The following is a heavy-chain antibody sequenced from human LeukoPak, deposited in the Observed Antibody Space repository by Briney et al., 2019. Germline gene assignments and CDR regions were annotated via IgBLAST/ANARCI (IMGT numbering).Heavy chain of an antibody. V-gene: IGHV4-34*01. CDR3: ARQLYGSDY. CDR1: GVSFSTYY. J-gene: IGHJ4*02. CDR2: VNHSGYT. Sequence: PSETLSLTCGVSGVSFSTYYWSWIRQSPEKGLEWIGEVNHSGYTNYNPSLKGRVTISVDTSKNRFSLKLSSVTAADTAVYYCARQLYGSDYWGQGTLVTVSS. D-gene: IGHD4-17*01.